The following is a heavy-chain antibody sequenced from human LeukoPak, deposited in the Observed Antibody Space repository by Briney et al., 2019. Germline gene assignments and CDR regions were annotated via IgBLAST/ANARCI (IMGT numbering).Heavy chain of an antibody. CDR1: GFTFSSYS. CDR3: AKVEESSSWFTGGAFDI. J-gene: IGHJ3*02. D-gene: IGHD6-13*01. CDR2: IRYDGSNE. V-gene: IGHV3-30*02. Sequence: GGSLRLSCAASGFTFSSYSMNWVRQAPGKGLEWVAFIRYDGSNEHYADSVKARFTISRDNPKNSLHLQMNSLRPEDTAVYYCAKVEESSSWFTGGAFDIWGQGTMVTVSS.